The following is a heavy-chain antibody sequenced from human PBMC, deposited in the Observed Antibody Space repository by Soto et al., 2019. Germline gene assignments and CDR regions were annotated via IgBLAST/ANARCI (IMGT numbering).Heavy chain of an antibody. CDR2: INSDGSST. CDR1: GFTFSNYW. CDR3: AGVYSSTWRNAFDI. V-gene: IGHV3-74*01. Sequence: GGSLRLSCAASGFTFSNYWMHWVRQAPGKGLVWVSRINSDGSSTNYADSVKGRFTISRDNAKNTLYLQMSTLRAEDTAVYFCAGVYSSTWRNAFDIWGQGTMVTVSS. J-gene: IGHJ3*02. D-gene: IGHD6-13*01.